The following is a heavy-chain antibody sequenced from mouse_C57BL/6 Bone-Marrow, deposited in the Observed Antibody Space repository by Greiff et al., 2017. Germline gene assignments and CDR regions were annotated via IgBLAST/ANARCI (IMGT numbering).Heavy chain of an antibody. V-gene: IGHV5-4*01. Sequence: EVQLVESGGGLVKPGGSLKLSCAASGFTFSSYAMSWVRQTPEKRLEWVATISDGGSYTYYPDNVKGRFTISRDKAKNNLYLQMSHLKSEDTAMYYCARKDYYGSSYAMDYWGQGTSVTVSS. CDR3: ARKDYYGSSYAMDY. CDR2: ISDGGSYT. D-gene: IGHD1-1*01. CDR1: GFTFSSYA. J-gene: IGHJ4*01.